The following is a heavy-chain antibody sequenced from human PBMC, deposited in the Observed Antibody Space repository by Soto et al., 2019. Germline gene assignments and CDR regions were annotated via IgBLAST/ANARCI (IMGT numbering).Heavy chain of an antibody. Sequence: GAPVKVSCKVSGYFLTALSIHWVRQAPGKGLEWMGGFDREDGETIYAQKFQGRVTMTEDTSTDSAYMELSSLTSEDTAIYYCAHGEGIVKSIVYLDSWGQGTLVTVSS. V-gene: IGHV1-24*01. D-gene: IGHD1-26*01. CDR2: FDREDGET. CDR1: GYFLTALS. J-gene: IGHJ4*02. CDR3: AHGEGIVKSIVYLDS.